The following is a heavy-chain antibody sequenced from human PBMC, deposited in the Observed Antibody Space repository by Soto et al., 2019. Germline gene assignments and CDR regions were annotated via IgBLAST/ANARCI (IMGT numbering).Heavy chain of an antibody. CDR3: AREGGYCSGGSCYSKRSRYGMGV. J-gene: IGHJ6*02. CDR2: IYYSGST. D-gene: IGHD2-15*01. V-gene: IGHV4-59*08. CDR1: GGSISSYY. Sequence: SETLSLTCSVSGGSISSYYWSWIRQPPGKGLEWIGYIYYSGSTNYNPSLKSRVTISVDTSKNQFSLKLSSVTAADTAVYYCAREGGYCSGGSCYSKRSRYGMGVWGQGTTVTVSS.